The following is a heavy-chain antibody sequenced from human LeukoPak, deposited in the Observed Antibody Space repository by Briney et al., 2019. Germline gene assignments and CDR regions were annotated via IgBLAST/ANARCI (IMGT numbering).Heavy chain of an antibody. CDR3: ARGYSSSWLDY. CDR1: GYTFTSYG. CDR2: INPNSGGT. J-gene: IGHJ4*02. V-gene: IGHV1-2*06. Sequence: ASVKVSCKASGYTFTSYGISWVRQAPGQGLEWMGRINPNSGGTKYAQKFQGRVTMTTDTSINTAYLELSRLRSDDTAVYYCARGYSSSWLDYWGQGTLVTVSS. D-gene: IGHD6-13*01.